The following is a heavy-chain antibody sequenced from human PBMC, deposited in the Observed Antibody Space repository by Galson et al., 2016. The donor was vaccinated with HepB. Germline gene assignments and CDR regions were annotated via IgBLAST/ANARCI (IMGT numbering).Heavy chain of an antibody. D-gene: IGHD1-20*01. CDR3: ARVSLVTANIWTWSAVEY. CDR1: GDSVSSNSAA. V-gene: IGHV6-1*01. Sequence: CAISGDSVSSNSAAWNWIRQSPSRGLEWLGRTYYRSNWHYDYAVSVTGRITINPDTSKNHFSLQLNSMTPEDTAVYYCARVSLVTANIWTWSAVEYWGQGALVTVSS. J-gene: IGHJ4*02. CDR2: TYYRSNWHY.